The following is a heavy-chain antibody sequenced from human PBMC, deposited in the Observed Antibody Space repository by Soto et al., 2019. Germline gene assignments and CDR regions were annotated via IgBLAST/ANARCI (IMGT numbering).Heavy chain of an antibody. CDR2: ISANGFST. CDR3: SRGITEFGTLIHDY. CDR1: GFTFNTHA. V-gene: IGHV3-23*01. D-gene: IGHD3-10*01. J-gene: IGHJ4*02. Sequence: EVQLLASGGALVHPGGSLRLSCTASGFTFNTHAMSWVRQAPGKGLEWVAAISANGFSTYYADSVKGRLSISRDNSRNTVYLPMNSLRAEDTALYYCSRGITEFGTLIHDYWGQGTRVTVSS.